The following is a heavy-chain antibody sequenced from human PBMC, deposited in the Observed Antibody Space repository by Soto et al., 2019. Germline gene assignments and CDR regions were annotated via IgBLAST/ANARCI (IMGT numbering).Heavy chain of an antibody. V-gene: IGHV4-30-4*01. CDR3: ARGPSGDKVHY. CDR1: GGSIRSDDYC. J-gene: IGHJ4*02. CDR2: IYTGGNT. Sequence: QVQLQESGPGLVEPSQTLSLTCTVSGGSIRSDDYCWSWIRQPPDKGLEWIGHIYTGGNTYSSPSFKRRITISIDTSETQFSLKLISVTAADTAVYFCARGPSGDKVHYWGQGILVTVSS. D-gene: IGHD7-27*01.